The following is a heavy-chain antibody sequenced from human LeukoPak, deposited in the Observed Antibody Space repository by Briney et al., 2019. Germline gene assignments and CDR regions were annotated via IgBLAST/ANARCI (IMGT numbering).Heavy chain of an antibody. CDR1: GYTFTGYY. CDR2: INPNSGGT. J-gene: IGHJ4*02. Sequence: ASVTVSCKASGYTFTGYYMHWVRQAPGQGLEWMGWINPNSGGTNYAQKFQGRVTMTRDTSISTAYMELSRLRSDDTAVYYCARGQPYYDSSGYPDYWGQGTLVTVSS. CDR3: ARGQPYYDSSGYPDY. D-gene: IGHD3-22*01. V-gene: IGHV1-2*02.